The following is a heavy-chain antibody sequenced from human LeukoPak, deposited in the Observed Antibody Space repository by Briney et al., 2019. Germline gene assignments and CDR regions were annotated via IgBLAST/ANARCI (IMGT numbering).Heavy chain of an antibody. CDR1: GFTFSSYA. CDR2: INDSGGNT. V-gene: IGHV3-23*01. D-gene: IGHD3-22*01. CDR3: ASAHYYDSSGYNY. Sequence: GGSLRLSCAASGFTFSSYAMSWVRQAPGKGLEWVSLINDSGGNTYYADSVKGRFTISRDNSKNTLFLQMSSLRAEDTAVYYCASAHYYDSSGYNYWGQGTLVTVSS. J-gene: IGHJ4*02.